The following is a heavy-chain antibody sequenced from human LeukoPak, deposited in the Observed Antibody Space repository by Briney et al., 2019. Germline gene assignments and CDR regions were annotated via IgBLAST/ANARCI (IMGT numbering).Heavy chain of an antibody. CDR3: ARVGGYSGYAPGYFDY. V-gene: IGHV3-48*03. CDR2: ISSSGSTT. CDR1: GFTRSSYE. D-gene: IGHD5-12*01. Sequence: GGSLRLSCAASGFTRSSYEMNWVRQAPGKGLEWVSYISSSGSTTYYADSVKGRFTISRDNAKNSLYLQLNSLRAEDTAVYYCARVGGYSGYAPGYFDYWGQGTLVTVSS. J-gene: IGHJ4*02.